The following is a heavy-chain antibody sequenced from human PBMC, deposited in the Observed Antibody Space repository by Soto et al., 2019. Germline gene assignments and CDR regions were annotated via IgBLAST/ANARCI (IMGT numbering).Heavy chain of an antibody. V-gene: IGHV3-21*01. Sequence: GGSLRLSCAASGFTFSIYSMNWVRHAPGKGLEWVSSISSSSSYIYYADSVKGRFTISRDNAKNSLYLQMNSLRAEDTAVYYCARGRGWPNYYYYYGMDVWGQGTTVTVSS. CDR2: ISSSSSYI. D-gene: IGHD6-19*01. CDR1: GFTFSIYS. J-gene: IGHJ6*02. CDR3: ARGRGWPNYYYYYGMDV.